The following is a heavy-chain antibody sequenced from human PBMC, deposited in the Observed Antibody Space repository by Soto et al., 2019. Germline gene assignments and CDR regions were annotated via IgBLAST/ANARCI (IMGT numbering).Heavy chain of an antibody. CDR2: INPNSGGT. CDR1: GYTFTGYY. D-gene: IGHD6-13*01. CDR3: TRSRMDSSSYYYYYGMDV. Sequence: GASVKVSCKASGYTFTGYYMHWVRQAPGQGLEWMGWINPNSGGTNYAQKFQGWVTMTRDTSISTAYMELSRLRSDDTAVYYCTRSRMDSSSYYYYYGMDVWGQGTTVTVS. J-gene: IGHJ6*02. V-gene: IGHV1-2*04.